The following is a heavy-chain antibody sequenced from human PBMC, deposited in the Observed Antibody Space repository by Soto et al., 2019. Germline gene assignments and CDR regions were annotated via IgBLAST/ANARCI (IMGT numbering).Heavy chain of an antibody. V-gene: IGHV3-23*01. CDR2: ISGSGGST. CDR3: AKDLPPRITMVRGNAFDI. CDR1: GFTFSSYA. D-gene: IGHD3-10*01. J-gene: IGHJ3*02. Sequence: EVQLLESGGGLVQPGGSLRLSCAASGFTFSSYAMSWVRQAPGKGLEWVSAISGSGGSTYYADSVKGRFTISRDNSKNTLYLQMNSLRAEDTAVYYCAKDLPPRITMVRGNAFDIWGQGTMVTVSS.